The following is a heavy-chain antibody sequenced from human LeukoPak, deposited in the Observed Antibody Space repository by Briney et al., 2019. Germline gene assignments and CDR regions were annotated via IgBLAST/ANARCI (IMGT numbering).Heavy chain of an antibody. V-gene: IGHV4-59*08. CDR3: ARQDIVVVPAADRPTYYFDY. CDR2: VYYSGST. J-gene: IGHJ4*02. D-gene: IGHD2-2*01. Sequence: KASETLSLTCTVSGGSISSYYWSWIRQPPGKGLEWIGYVYYSGSTNYNPSLKSRVTISVDTSKNQFSLKLSSVTAADTAVYYCARQDIVVVPAADRPTYYFDYWGQGTLVTVSS. CDR1: GGSISSYY.